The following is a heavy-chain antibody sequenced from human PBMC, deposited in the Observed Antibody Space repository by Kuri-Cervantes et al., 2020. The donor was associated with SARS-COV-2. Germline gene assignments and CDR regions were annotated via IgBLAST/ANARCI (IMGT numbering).Heavy chain of an antibody. CDR3: ARRSYYDFFTGYYIPFYMDV. V-gene: IGHV4-4*07. D-gene: IGHD3-9*01. CDR2: IYTSGST. Sequence: SETLSLTCTVSGGSISSYYWSWIRQPAGKGLEWIGRIYTSGSTNYNPSLRSRVTMSVDTSKNQFSLKLASVTAADTAVYYCARRSYYDFFTGYYIPFYMDVWGKGTTVTVSS. CDR1: GGSISSYY. J-gene: IGHJ6*03.